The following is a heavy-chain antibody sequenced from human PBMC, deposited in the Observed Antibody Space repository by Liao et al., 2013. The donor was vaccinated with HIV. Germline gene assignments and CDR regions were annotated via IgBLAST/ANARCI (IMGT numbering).Heavy chain of an antibody. Sequence: QVQLHQWGAGLLKPSETLSLTCAVYGESFRAYYWTWIRQPPGKGLEWIGEINHSGSTNYKTSLKSRVTISVDTSKNQFSLKLSSVTAADTAVYYCARDGYGAVSSIHRFDYWGQGTLATVSS. D-gene: IGHD4-17*01. V-gene: IGHV4-34*01. J-gene: IGHJ4*02. CDR3: ARDGYGAVSSIHRFDY. CDR2: INHSGST. CDR1: GESFRAYY.